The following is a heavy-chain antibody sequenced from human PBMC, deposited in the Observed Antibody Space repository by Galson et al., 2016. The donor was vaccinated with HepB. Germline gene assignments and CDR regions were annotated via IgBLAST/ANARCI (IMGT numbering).Heavy chain of an antibody. J-gene: IGHJ4*02. CDR2: ISSSSSTM. Sequence: SLRLSCAASGFTFRNYGSNWVRQAPGKGLQWVSYISSSSSTMEYAESVKGRFTISRDSAKNSLYLQMNSLRAEDTAVYYCARGGAARPDYWGQGTLVTVSS. CDR3: ARGGAARPDY. V-gene: IGHV3-48*01. CDR1: GFTFRNYG. D-gene: IGHD6-6*01.